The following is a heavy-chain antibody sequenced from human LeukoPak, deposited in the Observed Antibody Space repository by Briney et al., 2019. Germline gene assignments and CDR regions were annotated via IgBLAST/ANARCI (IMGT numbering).Heavy chain of an antibody. J-gene: IGHJ4*02. CDR3: ARSSGNSVLYDC. V-gene: IGHV4-31*03. Sequence: SQTLSLTCTVSGGSISSGGYYWSWLRQHPGKGLEWIGYIYYSGSTYYNPSLKSRVTISVDTSKNQFSLKLSSVTAADTAVYYCARSSGNSVLYDCWGQGTLVTVSS. D-gene: IGHD4-23*01. CDR1: GGSISSGGYY. CDR2: IYYSGST.